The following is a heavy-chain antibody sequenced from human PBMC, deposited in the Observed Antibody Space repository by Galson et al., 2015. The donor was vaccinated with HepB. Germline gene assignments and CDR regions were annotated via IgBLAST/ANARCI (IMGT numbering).Heavy chain of an antibody. J-gene: IGHJ6*02. CDR2: IIPIFGTA. CDR3: ARDSSGSLRYYYYGMDV. CDR1: GGTFSSYA. Sequence: SVKVSCKASGGTFSSYAISWVRQAPGQGLEWMGGIIPIFGTANYAQKFQGRVTITADESTSTAYMELSSLRSEDTAVYYCARDSSGSLRYYYYGMDVWGQGTTVTVSS. V-gene: IGHV1-69*13. D-gene: IGHD5-12*01.